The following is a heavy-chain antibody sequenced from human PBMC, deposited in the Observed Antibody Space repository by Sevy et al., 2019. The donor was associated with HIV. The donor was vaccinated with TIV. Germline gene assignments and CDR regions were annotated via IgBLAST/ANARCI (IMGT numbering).Heavy chain of an antibody. V-gene: IGHV3-48*01. Sequence: GGSLRLSCAASGFTFSSYSMNWVRQAPGKGLEWVSYISSSSSTIYYAASVKGRFTISRDNAKNSLYLQLNSLRAEDTAEYYCARGQIYCSSTSCYIDYYYYGMDVWGQGTTVTVSS. CDR3: ARGQIYCSSTSCYIDYYYYGMDV. CDR2: ISSSSSTI. D-gene: IGHD2-2*02. J-gene: IGHJ6*02. CDR1: GFTFSSYS.